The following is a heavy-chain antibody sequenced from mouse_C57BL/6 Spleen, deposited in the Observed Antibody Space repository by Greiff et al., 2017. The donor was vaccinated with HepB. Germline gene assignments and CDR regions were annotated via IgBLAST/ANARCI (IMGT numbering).Heavy chain of an antibody. CDR2: ISNGGGST. V-gene: IGHV5-12*01. CDR3: ARQGYYGSSYAWFAY. D-gene: IGHD1-1*01. J-gene: IGHJ3*01. CDR1: GFTFSDYY. Sequence: EVKVVESGGGLVQPGGSLKLSCAASGFTFSDYYMYWVRQTPEKRLEWVAYISNGGGSTYYPDTVKGRFTISRDNAKNTLYLQMSRLKSEDTAMYYCARQGYYGSSYAWFAYWGQGTLVTVSA.